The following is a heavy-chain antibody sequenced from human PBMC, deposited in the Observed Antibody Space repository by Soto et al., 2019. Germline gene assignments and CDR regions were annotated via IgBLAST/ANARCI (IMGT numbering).Heavy chain of an antibody. J-gene: IGHJ4*02. CDR3: AKLARVTMVRGVLVD. V-gene: IGHV3-23*01. CDR1: GFTFSSYA. Sequence: EVQLLESGGGLVQPGGSLRLSCAASGFTFSSYAMSWVRQAPGKGLEWVSAISGSGGSTYYADSVKGRFTISRDNSKNALYLQMNSLRAEVTAVYYCAKLARVTMVRGVLVDWGQGTLVTVSS. D-gene: IGHD3-10*01. CDR2: ISGSGGST.